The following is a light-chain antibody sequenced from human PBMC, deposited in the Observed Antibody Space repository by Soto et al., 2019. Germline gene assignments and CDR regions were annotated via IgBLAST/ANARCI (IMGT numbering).Light chain of an antibody. CDR1: QSVSSN. CDR3: QQYNNLPPLT. Sequence: EVVMTQSPASLSVSPGERATLSCWASQSVSSNLAWYQQKPGQAPRLLIYGASTRATGIPARFSGSGSGTEFTLTISSLQSEDFAVYYCQQYNNLPPLTFGGGTKVEIK. CDR2: GAS. J-gene: IGKJ4*01. V-gene: IGKV3-15*01.